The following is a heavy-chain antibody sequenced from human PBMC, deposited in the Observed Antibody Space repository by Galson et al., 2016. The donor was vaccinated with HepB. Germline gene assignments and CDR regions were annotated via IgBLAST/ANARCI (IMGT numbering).Heavy chain of an antibody. CDR1: GYTFTRHY. CDR3: ARGGYDLLIGAGDAFDF. D-gene: IGHD3-9*01. CDR2: INPSEGNT. Sequence: SVKVSCKASGYTFTRHYIHWVRQAPGEGLEWVGIINPSEGNTDSAQKFQDRLTMTRDTSTNTVYLDLSSLRSEDTAVYYCARGGYDLLIGAGDAFDFWGQGTSVTVSS. J-gene: IGHJ3*01. V-gene: IGHV1-46*01.